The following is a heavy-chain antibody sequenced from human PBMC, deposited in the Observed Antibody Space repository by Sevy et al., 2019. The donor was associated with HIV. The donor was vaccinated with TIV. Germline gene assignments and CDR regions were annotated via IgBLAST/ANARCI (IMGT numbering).Heavy chain of an antibody. Sequence: ASVKVSCKAYGYTFTSYDINWVRQATGQGLEWMGWMNPNSGNTGYAQKFQGRVTMTRNTSISTAYMELSSLRSEDTAVYYCARVWGYCSGGSCYYYYGMDVWGQGTTVTFSS. V-gene: IGHV1-8*01. D-gene: IGHD2-15*01. CDR2: MNPNSGNT. J-gene: IGHJ6*01. CDR1: GYTFTSYD. CDR3: ARVWGYCSGGSCYYYYGMDV.